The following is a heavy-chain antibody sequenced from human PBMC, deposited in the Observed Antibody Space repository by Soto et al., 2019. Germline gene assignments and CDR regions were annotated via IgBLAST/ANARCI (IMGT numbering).Heavy chain of an antibody. Sequence: PSETLSLTCTVSGGAITSYYWSWIRQPAGKGLEWIGHIYASGRTNYNPSLKSRVTMSVDTSKSQFSLKLNSVTAADTAAYYCARAAYRSLWFLSHWAQGTLVTVSS. J-gene: IGHJ4*02. CDR3: ARAAYRSLWFLSH. V-gene: IGHV4-4*07. CDR2: IYASGRT. CDR1: GGAITSYY. D-gene: IGHD3-9*01.